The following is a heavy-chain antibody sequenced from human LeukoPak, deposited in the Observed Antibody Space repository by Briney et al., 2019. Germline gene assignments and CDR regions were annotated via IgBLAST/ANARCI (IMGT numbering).Heavy chain of an antibody. J-gene: IGHJ4*02. Sequence: NPSETLSLTCAVYGGSFNGYYWSWIRQPPGKGLEWIGEINHSGSTNYNPSLKSRVTISVDTSKNQFSLKLSSVTAADTAVYYCAEAFGESQTFDYWGQGTLATVSS. D-gene: IGHD3-10*01. CDR1: GGSFNGYY. CDR2: INHSGST. V-gene: IGHV4-34*01. CDR3: AEAFGESQTFDY.